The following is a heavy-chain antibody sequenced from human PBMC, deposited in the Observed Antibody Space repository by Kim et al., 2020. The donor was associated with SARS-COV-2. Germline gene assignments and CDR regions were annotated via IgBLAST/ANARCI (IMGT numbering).Heavy chain of an antibody. CDR2: IGWNSADI. J-gene: IGHJ6*02. CDR3: AKDSYYDFWSGSGPGGMDV. CDR1: GFIFDDYA. D-gene: IGHD3-3*01. Sequence: GGSLRLSCAASGFIFDDYAMHWVRQAPGKGLEWVSVIGWNSADIYYADSVKGRFTISRDNSKNSLYLQMNSLRAEDTALYYCAKDSYYDFWSGSGPGGMDVWGQGTTVTVSS. V-gene: IGHV3-9*01.